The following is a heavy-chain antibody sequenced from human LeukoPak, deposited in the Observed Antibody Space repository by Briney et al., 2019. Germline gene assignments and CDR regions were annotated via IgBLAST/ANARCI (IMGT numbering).Heavy chain of an antibody. CDR3: ARGGTEIYYYHYGMDV. CDR2: ISYDGSNK. Sequence: GGPLRLSCAASGLTFNRYAMHWVRQAPGKGLEWVAVISYDGSNKYYAGSVKGRFTISRDNSKNTLYLQMNSLRVEDTAVYFCARGGTEIYYYHYGMDVWGQGTTVTASS. J-gene: IGHJ6*02. V-gene: IGHV3-30*04. CDR1: GLTFNRYA. D-gene: IGHD5-12*01.